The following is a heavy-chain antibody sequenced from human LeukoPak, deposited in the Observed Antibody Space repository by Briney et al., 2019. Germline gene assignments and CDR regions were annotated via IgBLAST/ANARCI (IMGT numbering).Heavy chain of an antibody. CDR1: GFSLSTYD. CDR3: ARGYCSSTSCTNDY. V-gene: IGHV3-64*01. D-gene: IGHD2-2*01. CDR2: ITSNGGTT. J-gene: IGHJ4*02. Sequence: GGSLRLSCVASGFSLSTYDMYWVRQAPGKGLEYVSAITSNGGTTYYANSVKGRFTISRDNSKNTLYLQMGSLRAEDLAVYYCARGYCSSTSCTNDYWGQGTLVTVSS.